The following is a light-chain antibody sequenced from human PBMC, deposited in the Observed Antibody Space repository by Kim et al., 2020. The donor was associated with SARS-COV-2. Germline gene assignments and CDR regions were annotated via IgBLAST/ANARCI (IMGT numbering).Light chain of an antibody. CDR2: GAS. V-gene: IGKV3-15*01. CDR1: QSVSSN. CDR3: QQYNNWLTWT. J-gene: IGKJ1*01. Sequence: SQGERATLSCRASQSVSSNLAWYQQNPGQAPRLLIYGASTRATGVPARFSGSGSGTEFTLTISSLQSEDFAVYYCQQYNNWLTWTFGQGTKVDIK.